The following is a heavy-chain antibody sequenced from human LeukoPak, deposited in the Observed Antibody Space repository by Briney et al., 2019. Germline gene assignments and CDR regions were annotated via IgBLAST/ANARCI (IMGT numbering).Heavy chain of an antibody. D-gene: IGHD3-22*01. CDR2: IYYSGST. J-gene: IGHJ6*02. V-gene: IGHV4-59*12. CDR3: ARGLKKTYYYDSSGYIGYYYYYGMDV. Sequence: SETLSLTCTVSGGSISSYYWSWIRQPPGKGLEWIGYIYYSGSTNYNPSLKSRVTISVDTSKNQFSLKLSSVTAADTAVYYCARGLKKTYYYDSSGYIGYYYYYGMDVWGQGTTVTVSS. CDR1: GGSISSYY.